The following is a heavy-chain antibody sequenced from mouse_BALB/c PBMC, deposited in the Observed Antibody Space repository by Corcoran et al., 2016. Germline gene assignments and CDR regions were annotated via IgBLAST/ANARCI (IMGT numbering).Heavy chain of an antibody. CDR2: INTYTGDP. J-gene: IGHJ4*01. V-gene: IGHV9-3-1*01. CDR1: GYTFTHYG. Sequence: QIQLVQSGPELKKPGETVKISCKASGYTFTHYGMNWVKQAPGKGLKWMGWINTYTGDPTYADDFKGRFGFSLETSASTAYLQINNLKNEETATYVCARRESYYGNYDDAMDYGRQGTSVTVSS. D-gene: IGHD2-1*01. CDR3: ARRESYYGNYDDAMDY.